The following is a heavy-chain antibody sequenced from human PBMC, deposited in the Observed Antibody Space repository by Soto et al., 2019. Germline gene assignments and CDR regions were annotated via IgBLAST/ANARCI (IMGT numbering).Heavy chain of an antibody. CDR1: GGSISSSSYY. Sequence: SETLSLTCTVSGGSISSSSYYWGWIRQPPGKGLEWIGSIYYSGSTYYNPSLKSRVTISVDTSKNQFSLKLSSVTAADTAVYYCARDVGCSGGSCYFGSRYSWAFDIWGQGTMVTVSS. CDR2: IYYSGST. V-gene: IGHV4-39*07. J-gene: IGHJ3*02. CDR3: ARDVGCSGGSCYFGSRYSWAFDI. D-gene: IGHD2-15*01.